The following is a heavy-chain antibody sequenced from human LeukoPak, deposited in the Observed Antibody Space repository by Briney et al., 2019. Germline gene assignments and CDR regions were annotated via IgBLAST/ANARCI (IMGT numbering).Heavy chain of an antibody. CDR3: ARDGPPYEDYDYVWGSYLGAFDI. V-gene: IGHV3-64*01. J-gene: IGHJ3*02. CDR1: GFTFSSYA. CDR2: ISSNGGST. Sequence: GGSLRLSCAASGFTFSSYAMHWVRQAPGKGLEYVSAISSNGGSTHYANSVKGRFTISRDNSKNTLYLQMGSLRAEDMAVYYCARDGPPYEDYDYVWGSYLGAFDIWGQGTMVTVSS. D-gene: IGHD3-16*02.